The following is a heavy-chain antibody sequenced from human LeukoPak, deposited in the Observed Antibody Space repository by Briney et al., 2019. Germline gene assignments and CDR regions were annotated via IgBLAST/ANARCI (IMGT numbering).Heavy chain of an antibody. Sequence: PSETQSLTCSVSVGSLSRAYCRWIRQPPGKALEGIGYIYYSRSTNYIPCVKSRFTISVDTSKYQFSLKLSSVTAADTAVYYCARGGYYDSSGYSRGRDAFDIWGQGTMVTVSS. J-gene: IGHJ3*02. V-gene: IGHV4-59*01. CDR2: IYYSRST. D-gene: IGHD3-22*01. CDR1: VGSLSRAY. CDR3: ARGGYYDSSGYSRGRDAFDI.